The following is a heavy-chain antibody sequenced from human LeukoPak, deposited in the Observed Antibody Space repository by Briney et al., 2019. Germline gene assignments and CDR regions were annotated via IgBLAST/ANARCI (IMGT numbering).Heavy chain of an antibody. J-gene: IGHJ3*02. CDR2: ISSSSSTI. V-gene: IGHV3-48*01. CDR1: GFTFSSYS. CDR3: ARAIRAPGTPENAFDI. Sequence: GGSLRLSCAASGFTFSSYSMNWVRQAPGKGLEWVSYISSSSSTIYYADSVKGRFTISRDNAKNSLYLQMNSLRAEDTAVYYCARAIRAPGTPENAFDIWGQGTMVTVSS. D-gene: IGHD6-13*01.